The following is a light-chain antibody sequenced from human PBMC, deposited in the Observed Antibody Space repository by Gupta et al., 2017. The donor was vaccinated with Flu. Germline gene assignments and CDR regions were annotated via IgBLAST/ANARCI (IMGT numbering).Light chain of an antibody. CDR3: QQDGMSVYT. CDR1: QSLNNNL. V-gene: IGKV3-20*01. Sequence: GTLSLSPGERATRSCRASQSLNNNLFTCHQQNAGQTPRLLMYGASSTATGLPDRFSGSASAADITLIISMRAREDFVVYCCQQDGMSVYTFGQGTKME. J-gene: IGKJ2*01. CDR2: GAS.